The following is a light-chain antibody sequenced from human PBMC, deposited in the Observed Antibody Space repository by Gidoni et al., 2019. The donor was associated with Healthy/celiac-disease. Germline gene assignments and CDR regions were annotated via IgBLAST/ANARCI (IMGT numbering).Light chain of an antibody. V-gene: IGKV1-33*01. CDR1: QDISNY. Sequence: DIQMTQSPSSLSASVGDRVTITCQASQDISNYLNWYQQKPGKAPKLLIYDASNLETGVPSRFSGSGSGTDFTFTISSLQPEDIATYYCQQYDNLPPKWTFXXXTKVEIK. CDR3: QQYDNLPPKWT. J-gene: IGKJ1*01. CDR2: DAS.